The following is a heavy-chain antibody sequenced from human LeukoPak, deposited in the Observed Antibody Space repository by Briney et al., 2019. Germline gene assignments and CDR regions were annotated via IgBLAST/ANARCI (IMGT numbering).Heavy chain of an antibody. V-gene: IGHV4-39*07. Sequence: SETLSLTCTVSGGSISSSSYYWGWIRQPPGKGLEWIGSIYYSGSTYYNPSLKSRVTISVDTSKNQFSLQLSSVTAADTAVYYCARGPRPSYSSSWYGRSYYFDYWGQGTLVTVSS. CDR1: GGSISSSSYY. J-gene: IGHJ4*02. CDR3: ARGPRPSYSSSWYGRSYYFDY. CDR2: IYYSGST. D-gene: IGHD6-13*01.